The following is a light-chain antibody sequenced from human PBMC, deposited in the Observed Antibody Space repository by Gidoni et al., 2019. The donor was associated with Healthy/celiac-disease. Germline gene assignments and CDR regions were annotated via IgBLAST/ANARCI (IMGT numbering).Light chain of an antibody. CDR1: QDISNY. CDR2: DAS. V-gene: IGKV1-33*01. Sequence: DIQMTQSPSSLSASVGDRVTITCQASQDISNYLNWYQQKPGKAPKRLIYDASNLETGVPSRFSGSGSGTDCTCTISSLQPEDIATYYCQQYDNLPITFGPGTKVEIK. J-gene: IGKJ3*01. CDR3: QQYDNLPIT.